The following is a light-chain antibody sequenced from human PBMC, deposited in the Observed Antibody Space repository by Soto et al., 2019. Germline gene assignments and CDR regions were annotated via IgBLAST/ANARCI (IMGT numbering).Light chain of an antibody. CDR1: QSVPSNY. CDR2: AAS. CDR3: HQSGTSPRT. J-gene: IGKJ1*01. V-gene: IGKV3-20*01. Sequence: EIVLTQSPGTLSLSPGERATLSCRASQSVPSNYLAWYQQKPGQAPRLVIYAASSRPTGVPDRFSGSGSGTAFTLTISRMEPEDFAVFYCHQSGTSPRTFGQGTRVEVK.